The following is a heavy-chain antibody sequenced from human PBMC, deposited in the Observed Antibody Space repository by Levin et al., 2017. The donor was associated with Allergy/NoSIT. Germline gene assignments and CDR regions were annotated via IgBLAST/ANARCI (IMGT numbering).Heavy chain of an antibody. CDR2: ISSSSSYT. CDR1: GFTFSDYY. J-gene: IGHJ4*02. V-gene: IGHV3-11*05. CDR3: ARVLDCSGGSCYSPSPFDY. Sequence: PGESLRLSCAASGFTFSDYYMSWIRQAPGKGLEWVSYISSSSSYTNYADSVKGRFTISRDNAKNSLYLQMNSLRAEDTAVYYCARVLDCSGGSCYSPSPFDYWGQGTLVTVSS. D-gene: IGHD2-15*01.